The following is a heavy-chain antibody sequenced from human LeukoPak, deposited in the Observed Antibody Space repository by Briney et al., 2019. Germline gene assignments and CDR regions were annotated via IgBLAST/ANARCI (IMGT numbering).Heavy chain of an antibody. V-gene: IGHV1-24*01. CDR3: ATALVATITGNFDY. CDR2: FDPEDGET. Sequence: SVKVSCKFSGYTLTELSMHWVRQAPGKGLEWMGGFDPEDGETIYAQKFQGRVTMTEDTSTDTAYMELSSLRSEDTAVYYCATALVATITGNFDYWGQGTLVTVSS. D-gene: IGHD5-12*01. J-gene: IGHJ4*02. CDR1: GYTLTELS.